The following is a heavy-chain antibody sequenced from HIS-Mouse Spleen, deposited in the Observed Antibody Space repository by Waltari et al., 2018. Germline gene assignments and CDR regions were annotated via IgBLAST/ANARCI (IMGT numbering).Heavy chain of an antibody. CDR1: GGSISSSSYY. Sequence: QLQLQESGPGLVKPSETLSLTCTVSGGSISSSSYYWGWIRQPPGKGLEWIGCIYYSGSTYYNPSLKSGVTISVDTSKSQYSRELSSVTAADTAVYYCAREIPYSSSWYDWYFDLWGRGTLVTVSS. CDR3: AREIPYSSSWYDWYFDL. J-gene: IGHJ2*01. D-gene: IGHD6-13*01. V-gene: IGHV4-39*07. CDR2: IYYSGST.